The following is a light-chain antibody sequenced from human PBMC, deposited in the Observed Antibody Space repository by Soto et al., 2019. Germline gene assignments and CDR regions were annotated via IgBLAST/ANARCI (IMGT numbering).Light chain of an antibody. J-gene: IGKJ4*01. CDR3: QQFNSYPLT. V-gene: IGKV1-13*02. CDR1: QGISSA. Sequence: AIQLTQSPSSLSASVGDRVTITCRASQGISSALAWYQQKPGKAPKLLIYDASSLESGVPSRFSGSGSGTEFTLAISSLQPDDFATYYCQQFNSYPLTFGGWTKVEIK. CDR2: DAS.